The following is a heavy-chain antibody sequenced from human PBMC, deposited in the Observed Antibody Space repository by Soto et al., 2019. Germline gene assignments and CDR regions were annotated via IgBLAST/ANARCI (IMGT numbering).Heavy chain of an antibody. Sequence: QVQLQESGPGLVKPSQTLSLTCTVSGGSISSGFFFWSWLRQTPGKGLEWIGYTFHTGATHLNASLESRLSMSVDTSKNQFSMRLASVTAADTAVYYGACAGHVGAARSCCHTFWGQGVPVTVSS. CDR2: TFHTGAT. CDR3: ACAGHVGAARSCCHTF. D-gene: IGHD1-26*01. CDR1: GGSISSGFFF. J-gene: IGHJ4*02. V-gene: IGHV4-30-4*01.